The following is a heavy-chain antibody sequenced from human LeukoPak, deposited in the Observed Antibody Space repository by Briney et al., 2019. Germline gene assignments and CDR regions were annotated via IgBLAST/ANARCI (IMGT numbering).Heavy chain of an antibody. Sequence: SETPSLTCAVSGGSISSGGYSWSWIRQPPGKGLEWIGYIYHSGSTYYNPSLKSRVTISVDRSKNQFSLKLSSVTAADTAVYYCARGSLLEYGMDVWGQGTTVTVSS. D-gene: IGHD2-15*01. V-gene: IGHV4-30-2*01. J-gene: IGHJ6*02. CDR2: IYHSGST. CDR1: GGSISSGGYS. CDR3: ARGSLLEYGMDV.